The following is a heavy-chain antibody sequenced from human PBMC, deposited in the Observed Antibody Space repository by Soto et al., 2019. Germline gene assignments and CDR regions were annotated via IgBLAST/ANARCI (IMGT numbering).Heavy chain of an antibody. V-gene: IGHV4-34*01. CDR1: GGSFSGYY. D-gene: IGHD2-21*01. CDR3: ARNIVVVGYYYYGMDV. J-gene: IGHJ6*02. CDR2: INHSGST. Sequence: PSETLSLTCAVYGGSFSGYYWSWIRQPPGKGLEWIGEINHSGSTNYNPSLKSRVTISVDTSKNQFSLKLSSVTAADTAVYYCARNIVVVGYYYYGMDVWGQGTTVTVSS.